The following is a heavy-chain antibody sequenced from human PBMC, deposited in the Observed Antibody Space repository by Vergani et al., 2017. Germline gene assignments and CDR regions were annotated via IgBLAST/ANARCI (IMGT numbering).Heavy chain of an antibody. V-gene: IGHV3-7*01. CDR3: ARDSSYYDILTGHYYYYNGMDV. CDR1: GFTFSSYW. D-gene: IGHD3-9*01. CDR2: IKQDGSEK. Sequence: EVQLVESGGGLVQPGGSLRLSCAASGFTFSSYWMSWVRQAPGKGLEWVANIKQDGSEKYYVDSVKGRFTISRDNAKNSLYLQMNSLRAEDTAVYYCARDSSYYDILTGHYYYYNGMDVWGQGTTVTVSS. J-gene: IGHJ6*02.